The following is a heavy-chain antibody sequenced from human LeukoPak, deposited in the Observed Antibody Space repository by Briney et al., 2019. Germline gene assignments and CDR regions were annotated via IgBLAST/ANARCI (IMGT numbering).Heavy chain of an antibody. V-gene: IGHV3-7*01. CDR2: IKQDGSQT. D-gene: IGHD2/OR15-2a*01. J-gene: IGHJ4*02. CDR3: AGDGGFLSHS. CDR1: GFTFSSSW. Sequence: GGSLRLSCAASGFTFSSSWMNWVRQAPGKGLEWVANIKQDGSQTYYVDSVRGRFTISRDNARNSLYLQMSSLRAEDTAVYFCAGDGGFLSHSWGRGTLVTVSS.